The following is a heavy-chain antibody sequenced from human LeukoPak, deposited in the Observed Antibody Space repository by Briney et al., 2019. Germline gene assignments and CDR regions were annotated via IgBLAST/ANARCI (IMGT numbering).Heavy chain of an antibody. V-gene: IGHV1-2*02. D-gene: IGHD6-6*01. CDR3: ARALGRYSSSVETIDY. Sequence: ASVKVSCKASGYTFTGYYMHWVRQAPGQGLEWMGWINPSSGGTNYAQKFQGRVTMTRDASISTAYMELSSLRSDDTAVYYCARALGRYSSSVETIDYWGQGTLVTVSS. CDR2: INPSSGGT. J-gene: IGHJ4*02. CDR1: GYTFTGYY.